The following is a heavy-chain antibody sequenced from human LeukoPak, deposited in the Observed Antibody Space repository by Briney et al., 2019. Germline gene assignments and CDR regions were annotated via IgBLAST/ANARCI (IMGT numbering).Heavy chain of an antibody. J-gene: IGHJ4*02. CDR2: ISSSSSHI. CDR3: ARGRSSSHNYYFDY. D-gene: IGHD6-13*01. CDR1: GFTFSTYS. Sequence: GGSLRLSCAASGFTFSTYSMNWVRQAPGKGLECVSSISSSSSHIYYAESVKGRFTMSRDNAKNSLYLQMNSLRAEDTAVYYCARGRSSSHNYYFDYWGQGTLVTVPS. V-gene: IGHV3-21*01.